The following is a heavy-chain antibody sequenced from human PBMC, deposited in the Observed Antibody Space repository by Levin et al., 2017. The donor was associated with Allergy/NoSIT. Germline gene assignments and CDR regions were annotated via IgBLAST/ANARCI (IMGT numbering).Heavy chain of an antibody. D-gene: IGHD2-8*01. J-gene: IGHJ4*02. V-gene: IGHV3-30-3*01. Sequence: GESLKISCAASGFTLSYYAMHWVRQAPGKGLEWVAVISYDGSNKYYADSVKGRFTISRDNSKNTLYLQMNSLRAEDTAVYYCARDNNGDYWGQGTLVTVSS. CDR1: GFTLSYYA. CDR3: ARDNNGDY. CDR2: ISYDGSNK.